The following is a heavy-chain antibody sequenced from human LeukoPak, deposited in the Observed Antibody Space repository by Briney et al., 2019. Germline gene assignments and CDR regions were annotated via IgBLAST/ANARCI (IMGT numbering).Heavy chain of an antibody. J-gene: IGHJ4*02. D-gene: IGHD2-15*01. Sequence: GRSLTLSWAPSGFTFSSYGMHWVRHPPGKGLEWVAFIRYDGSNKYYADSGKGRFTISRDNSKNTLYLQMNSLRAEDTAVYYRGKSHLLVSRGSTRVAVHCWGQGTLVTVCS. CDR3: GKSHLLVSRGSTRVAVHC. CDR1: GFTFSSYG. CDR2: IRYDGSNK. V-gene: IGHV3-30*02.